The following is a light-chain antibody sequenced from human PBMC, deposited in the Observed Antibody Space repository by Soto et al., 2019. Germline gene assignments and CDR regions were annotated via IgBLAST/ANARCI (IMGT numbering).Light chain of an antibody. CDR3: QQYNNWPRT. Sequence: ELVMTQSPATLSVSPGERVTLCCRASQSVSSNLAWYQQKPGQAPRLLIYGASTRATGIPARFSGSGSGTEFTLTISSLQSEDFAVYYCQQYNNWPRTFGQGTRLEIK. V-gene: IGKV3-15*01. J-gene: IGKJ5*01. CDR1: QSVSSN. CDR2: GAS.